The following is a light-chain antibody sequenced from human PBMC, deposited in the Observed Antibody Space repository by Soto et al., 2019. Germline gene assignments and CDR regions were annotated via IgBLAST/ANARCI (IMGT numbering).Light chain of an antibody. V-gene: IGKV3-20*01. CDR2: CPS. J-gene: IGKJ2*01. CDR1: QSVSSSY. CDR3: QQYDSSPPMYT. Sequence: EIVLTQSPGTLSLSPGERATLSCRASQSVSSSYLAWYQQKPDQAPRLLIYCPSSRATRIPDRFSGSGSGTDFTLSISRRELEHFAVSYCQQYDSSPPMYTFGQGTKLEIK.